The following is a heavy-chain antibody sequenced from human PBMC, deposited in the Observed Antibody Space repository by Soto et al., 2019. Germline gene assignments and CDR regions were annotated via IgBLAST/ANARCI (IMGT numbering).Heavy chain of an antibody. Sequence: GESLKISCKGSGYSFTTYWIGCMRQMPRKGLGWMGCIYPGDSDTRYSPSFQGQVTISPDKYISTAHLQGSSLKASDTPVYHCVAWGISTGKYDCYGMDVWGQGTTVTVSS. CDR3: VAWGISTGKYDCYGMDV. J-gene: IGHJ6*02. V-gene: IGHV5-51*01. D-gene: IGHD3-3*01. CDR2: IYPGDSDT. CDR1: GYSFTTYW.